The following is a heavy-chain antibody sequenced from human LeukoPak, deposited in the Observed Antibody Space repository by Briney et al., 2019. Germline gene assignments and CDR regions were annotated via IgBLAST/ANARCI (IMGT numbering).Heavy chain of an antibody. CDR2: INHSGST. CDR1: GGSFSGYY. D-gene: IGHD4-17*01. CDR3: ARGGLISYGDYVRAYYYYYMDV. Sequence: SETLSLTCAVYGGSFSGYYWSWIRQPPGKGLEWIGEINHSGSTDYNPSLKSRVTISVDTSKNQFSLKLSSVTAADTAVYYCARGGLISYGDYVRAYYYYYMDVWGKGTTVTVSS. J-gene: IGHJ6*03. V-gene: IGHV4-34*01.